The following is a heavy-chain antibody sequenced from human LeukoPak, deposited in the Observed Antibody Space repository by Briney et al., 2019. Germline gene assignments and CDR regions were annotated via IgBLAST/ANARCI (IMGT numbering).Heavy chain of an antibody. Sequence: ETLSLTCTVSGGSIRSYYWSWIRQPPGKGLEWIGYIYYSGSTNYNPSLKSRVTISVDTSKNQFSLKLSSVTAADTAVYYCARHDAAAYRGYFDYWGQGTLVTVSS. J-gene: IGHJ4*02. D-gene: IGHD6-13*01. CDR3: ARHDAAAYRGYFDY. V-gene: IGHV4-59*08. CDR1: GGSIRSYY. CDR2: IYYSGST.